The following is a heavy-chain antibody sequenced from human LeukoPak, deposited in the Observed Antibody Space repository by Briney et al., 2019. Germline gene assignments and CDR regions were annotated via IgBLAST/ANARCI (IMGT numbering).Heavy chain of an antibody. D-gene: IGHD3-22*01. CDR1: GGSFSGYY. CDR3: ARGDYDLIDY. J-gene: IGHJ4*02. Sequence: SETLSLTCAVYGGSFSGYYWSWIRQPPGKGLEWIGEINHSGSTNYNPSLKSRVTISVDTSKNQFSLKLSSVTAADTAVYYCARGDYDLIDYWGQGTLVTVSS. V-gene: IGHV4-34*01. CDR2: INHSGST.